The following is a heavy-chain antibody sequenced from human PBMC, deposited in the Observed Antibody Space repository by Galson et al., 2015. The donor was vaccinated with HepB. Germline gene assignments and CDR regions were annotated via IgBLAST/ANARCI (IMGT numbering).Heavy chain of an antibody. Sequence: SVKVSCKASGYTFTSYGISWVRQAPGQGLEWMGWISAYNGNTNYAQKLQGRVTMTTDTSTSTAYMELRSLRSDDTAVYYCARDRDQWLAYYYYGMDVWGQRTTVNVFS. D-gene: IGHD6-19*01. CDR1: GYTFTSYG. CDR2: ISAYNGNT. V-gene: IGHV1-18*04. J-gene: IGHJ6*02. CDR3: ARDRDQWLAYYYYGMDV.